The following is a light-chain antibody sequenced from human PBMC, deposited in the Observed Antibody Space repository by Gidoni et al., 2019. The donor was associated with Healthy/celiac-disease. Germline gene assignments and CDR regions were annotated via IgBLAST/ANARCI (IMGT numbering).Light chain of an antibody. Sequence: SYELTQPPSVSVSPGQTASITCSGDKLGDKYACWYQQKPGQSPVLVIYQDSKRPSGIPERFSGSNSGNTATLTISGTQAMDEADYYYQAWDSSTDWVFGGGTKLTVL. J-gene: IGLJ3*02. CDR1: KLGDKY. V-gene: IGLV3-1*01. CDR3: QAWDSSTDWV. CDR2: QDS.